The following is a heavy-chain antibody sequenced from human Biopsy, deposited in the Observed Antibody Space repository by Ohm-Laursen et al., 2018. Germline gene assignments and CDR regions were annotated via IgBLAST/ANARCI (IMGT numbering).Heavy chain of an antibody. CDR1: GYSFTYLY. Sequence: SVKVSCKTSGYSFTYLYLHWVRQAPGQALEWMGWITPFNGNTNYAQKLQGRVTISRDTSMSTMSMELNSLRSEDTGMYYCARSPLTGELGNNAMVVWGQGTTVTVSS. D-gene: IGHD3-9*01. CDR3: ARSPLTGELGNNAMVV. V-gene: IGHV1-45*02. CDR2: ITPFNGNT. J-gene: IGHJ6*02.